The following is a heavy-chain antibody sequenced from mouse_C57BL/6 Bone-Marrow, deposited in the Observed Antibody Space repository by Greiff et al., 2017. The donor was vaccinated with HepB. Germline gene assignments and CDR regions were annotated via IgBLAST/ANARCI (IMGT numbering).Heavy chain of an antibody. CDR2: IYPRSGNT. V-gene: IGHV1-81*01. CDR1: GYTFTSYG. Sequence: VQLQQSGAELARPGASVKLSCKASGYTFTSYGISWVKQRTGQGLEWIGEIYPRSGNTYYNEKFKGKATLTADKSSSTAYMELRSLTSEDSVVYFCARSGATMVTTGAMDYWGQGTSVTVSS. D-gene: IGHD2-2*01. CDR3: ARSGATMVTTGAMDY. J-gene: IGHJ4*01.